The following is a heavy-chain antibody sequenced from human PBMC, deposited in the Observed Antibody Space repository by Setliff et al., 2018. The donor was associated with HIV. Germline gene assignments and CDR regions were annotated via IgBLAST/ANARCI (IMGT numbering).Heavy chain of an antibody. CDR2: VNHSGST. CDR3: ARELGYPDY. V-gene: IGHV4-34*01. CDR1: GGSFNDYY. Sequence: SETLSLTCAVYGGSFNDYYWSWIRQPPGKGLEWIGEVNHSGSTYYNPSLKSRVTMSVDTSKNQFSLKLSSVTAADTAVYYCARELGYPDYWGQGTLVTVSS. J-gene: IGHJ4*02. D-gene: IGHD1-26*01.